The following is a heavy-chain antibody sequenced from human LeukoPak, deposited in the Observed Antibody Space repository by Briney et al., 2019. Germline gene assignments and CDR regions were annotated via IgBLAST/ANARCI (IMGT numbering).Heavy chain of an antibody. CDR2: INHSGST. V-gene: IGHV4-34*01. CDR1: GFTFSSYS. Sequence: PGGSLRLSCAASGFTFSSYSMNWARQPPGKGLEWIGEINHSGSTNYNPSLKSRVTISVDTSKNQFSLKLSSVTAEDTAVYYCAKDQGGYYDSSGYYGLGTTFDYWGQGTLVTVSS. D-gene: IGHD3-22*01. J-gene: IGHJ4*02. CDR3: AKDQGGYYDSSGYYGLGTTFDY.